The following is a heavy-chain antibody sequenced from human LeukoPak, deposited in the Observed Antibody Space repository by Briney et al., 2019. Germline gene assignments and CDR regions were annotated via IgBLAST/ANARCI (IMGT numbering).Heavy chain of an antibody. J-gene: IGHJ5*02. D-gene: IGHD3-22*01. V-gene: IGHV4-31*03. Sequence: SETLSLTCTVSGGSISSGGYYWSWIRQHPGKGLEWIGYIYYSGSTYYNPSLKSRVTISVDTSKNQFSLKLSSVTAADTAVYYCARGQYGVDSSGYPTHWFDPWGQGTLVTVSS. CDR3: ARGQYGVDSSGYPTHWFDP. CDR1: GGSISSGGYY. CDR2: IYYSGST.